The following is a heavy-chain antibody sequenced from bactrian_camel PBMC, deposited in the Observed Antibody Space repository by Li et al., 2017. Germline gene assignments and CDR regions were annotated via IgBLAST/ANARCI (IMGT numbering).Heavy chain of an antibody. CDR2: IDSDGVA. D-gene: IGHD2*01. J-gene: IGHJ6*01. V-gene: IGHV3S26*01. CDR3: AADLYCSGGQTLLLHPFSY. Sequence: QVQLVESGGGSVQAGGSLRLSCVASGYTGTSYCMVWFRQAPGKEREGVAVIDSDGVASYADFVKGRLTIPKNNAKNTSFLEMTSLKPDDTAMYYCAADLYCSGGQTLLLHPFSYWGQGTQVTVS. CDR1: GYTGTSYC.